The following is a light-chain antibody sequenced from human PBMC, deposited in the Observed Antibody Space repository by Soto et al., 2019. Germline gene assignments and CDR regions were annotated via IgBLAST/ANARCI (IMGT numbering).Light chain of an antibody. Sequence: DIQMTQSPSSLSASVGDRVTITCQASQDISNYLNWYQQKPGKAPKLLTYDASNLETGVPSRFSGSGSGTDFTFTISSLQPEDIATYYCQQYDNHPYTFGQGTKLEIK. CDR3: QQYDNHPYT. CDR1: QDISNY. J-gene: IGKJ2*01. V-gene: IGKV1-33*01. CDR2: DAS.